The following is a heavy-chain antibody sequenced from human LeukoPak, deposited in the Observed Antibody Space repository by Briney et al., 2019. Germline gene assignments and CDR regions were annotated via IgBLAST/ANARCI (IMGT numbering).Heavy chain of an antibody. CDR2: IWYDGSNK. V-gene: IGHV3-33*08. J-gene: IGHJ4*02. D-gene: IGHD4-17*01. CDR3: ARDLYGVSHDY. Sequence: PGGSLRLSCAASGFTVSSNYMSWVRQAPGKGLEWVAVIWYDGSNKYYADSVKGRFTISRDNSKNTLYLQMNSLRAEDTAVYYCARDLYGVSHDYWGQGTLVTVSS. CDR1: GFTVSSNY.